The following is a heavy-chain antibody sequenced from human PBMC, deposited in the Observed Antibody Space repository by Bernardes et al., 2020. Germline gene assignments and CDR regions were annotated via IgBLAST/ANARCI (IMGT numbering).Heavy chain of an antibody. D-gene: IGHD3-3*01. V-gene: IGHV1-18*01. CDR1: GYTFTSYG. Sequence: ASVQVSCKASGYTFTSYGISWVRQAPGQGLEWMGWISAYNGNTNYAQKLQGRVTMTTDTSTSTAYMELRSLRSDDTAVYYCARVIRITIFGVVIVPDYYYYYGMDVWGKGTTVTVSS. CDR2: ISAYNGNT. J-gene: IGHJ6*04. CDR3: ARVIRITIFGVVIVPDYYYYYGMDV.